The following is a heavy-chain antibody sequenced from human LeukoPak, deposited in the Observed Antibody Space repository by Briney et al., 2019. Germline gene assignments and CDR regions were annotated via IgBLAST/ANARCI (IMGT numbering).Heavy chain of an antibody. CDR3: ARHPFATPFDY. V-gene: IGHV4-39*01. D-gene: IGHD2-15*01. CDR2: IYYSGST. Sequence: SETLSLTCTVSGGSISSSNYYWGWIRQPPGKGLEWIGSIYYSGSTYYNPSLKSRVTMSLDTSKNQVSLRLSSVTAADTAVYYCARHPFATPFDYWGRGTLLTVSS. J-gene: IGHJ4*02. CDR1: GGSISSSNYY.